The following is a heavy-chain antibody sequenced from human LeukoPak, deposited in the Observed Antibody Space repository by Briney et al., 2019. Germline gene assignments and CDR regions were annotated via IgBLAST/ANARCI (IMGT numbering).Heavy chain of an antibody. CDR2: ISSSSSYI. CDR3: ARDRGNSYGPSPDY. CDR1: GFTFSSYS. J-gene: IGHJ4*02. D-gene: IGHD5-18*01. Sequence: GGSLRLSCAASGFTFSSYSMNWVRQAPGKGLEWVSSISSSSSYIYYADSVKGRFTISRDNAKNSLYLQMNSLRAEDTAVYYCARDRGNSYGPSPDYWGQGTLVTVSS. V-gene: IGHV3-21*01.